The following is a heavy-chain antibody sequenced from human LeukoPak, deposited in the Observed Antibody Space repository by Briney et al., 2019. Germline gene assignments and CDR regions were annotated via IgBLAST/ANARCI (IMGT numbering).Heavy chain of an antibody. CDR3: ARDRGDGAENDY. J-gene: IGHJ4*02. V-gene: IGHV3-48*03. CDR2: ISSSGSTI. D-gene: IGHD3-10*01. CDR1: GFTFSSYE. Sequence: GGSLRLSCAASGFTFSSYEMNWVRQAPGKGLEWVSYISSSGSTIYYADSVNGRFTISRDNAKNSLYLQMNSLRAEDTAVYYCARDRGDGAENDYWGQGTLVTVSS.